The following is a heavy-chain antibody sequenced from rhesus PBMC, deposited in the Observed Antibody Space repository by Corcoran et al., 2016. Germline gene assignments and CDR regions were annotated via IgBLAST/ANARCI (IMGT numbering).Heavy chain of an antibody. CDR2: ISNGGGST. CDR3: AKRGATEGGIDY. Sequence: EVQLVESGGGLVQPGGSLRLSCAASGFTFSSYGMSWVRQAPGKGLEWVSYISNGGGSTYYADSVKCRFTISRYNSKNTLSLQMNSLRAGDTAVYYCAKRGATEGGIDYWGQGVLVTVSS. CDR1: GFTFSSYG. J-gene: IGHJ4*01. D-gene: IGHD1-26*01. V-gene: IGHV3S5*01.